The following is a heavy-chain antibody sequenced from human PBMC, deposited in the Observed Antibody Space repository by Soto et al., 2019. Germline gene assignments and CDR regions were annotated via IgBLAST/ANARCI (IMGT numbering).Heavy chain of an antibody. CDR1: GYSFTSYW. J-gene: IGHJ6*02. Sequence: RGESLKISCKGSGYSFTSYWIGWVRQMPGKGLEWMGRIDPSDSYTNYSPSFQGHVTISADKSISTAYLQWSSLKASDTAMYYCARSIAAPPYCYYGMDVWGQGTTVTVSS. V-gene: IGHV5-10-1*01. CDR2: IDPSDSYT. CDR3: ARSIAAPPYCYYGMDV. D-gene: IGHD6-6*01.